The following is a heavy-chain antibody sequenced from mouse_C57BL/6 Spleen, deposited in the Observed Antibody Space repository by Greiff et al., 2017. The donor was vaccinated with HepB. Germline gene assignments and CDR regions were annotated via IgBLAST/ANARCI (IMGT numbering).Heavy chain of an antibody. CDR1: GFTLSSYA. CDR2: ISSGGDYI. Sequence: EVKVVESGEGLVKPGGSLKLSCAASGFTLSSYAMSWVRQTPEKRLEWVAYISSGGDYIYYADTVKGRFTISRDNARNTLYLQMSSLKSEDTAMYYCTRGDYDGPWFAYWGQGTLVTVSA. J-gene: IGHJ3*01. V-gene: IGHV5-9-1*02. CDR3: TRGDYDGPWFAY. D-gene: IGHD2-4*01.